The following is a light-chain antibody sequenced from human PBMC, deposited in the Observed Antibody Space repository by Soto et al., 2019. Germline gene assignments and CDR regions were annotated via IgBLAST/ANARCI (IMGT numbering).Light chain of an antibody. V-gene: IGKV1-33*01. Sequence: DIQSNQSPSSLSASVGDRVTITFRASQSISSYLNWYQQKPGKAPQLLIFDVSNLQTGVPSRFSGGGSGTDFALTISSLEPEDIATYYCQQYDSLPLTFGQGTRLEI. CDR3: QQYDSLPLT. CDR2: DVS. J-gene: IGKJ5*01. CDR1: QSISSY.